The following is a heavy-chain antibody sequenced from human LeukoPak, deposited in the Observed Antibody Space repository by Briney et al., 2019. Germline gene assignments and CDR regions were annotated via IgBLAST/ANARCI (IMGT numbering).Heavy chain of an antibody. Sequence: PGGSLRLSCAASGFTFSSYAMHWVRQAPGKGLEWVAVISYDGSNKYYADSVKGRFTISRDNSKNTLYLQMNSLRAEDTAVYYCARDSPSGGYVYWGQGTLVTVSS. CDR2: ISYDGSNK. D-gene: IGHD5-12*01. V-gene: IGHV3-30-3*01. CDR1: GFTFSSYA. CDR3: ARDSPSGGYVY. J-gene: IGHJ1*01.